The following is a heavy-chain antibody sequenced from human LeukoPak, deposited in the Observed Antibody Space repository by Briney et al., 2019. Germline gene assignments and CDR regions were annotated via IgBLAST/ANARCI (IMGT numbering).Heavy chain of an antibody. D-gene: IGHD6-13*01. J-gene: IGHJ4*02. CDR3: ARMGWVYSSSVPYYFDY. V-gene: IGHV5-51*01. CDR2: IYPGDSDT. CDR1: GYSFTSYW. Sequence: GESLKISCTGSGYSFTSYWIGWVRQMPGRGLEWMGIIYPGDSDTRYSPSFQGKVTISADKSISTAYLQWSSLKASDTAMYYCARMGWVYSSSVPYYFDYWGQGTLVTVSS.